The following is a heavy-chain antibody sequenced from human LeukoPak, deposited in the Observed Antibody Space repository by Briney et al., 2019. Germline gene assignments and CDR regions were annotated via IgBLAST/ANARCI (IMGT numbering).Heavy chain of an antibody. CDR3: ARGYSDGWYYFDY. CDR2: IYYSGST. V-gene: IGHV4-59*01. Sequence: SETLSLTCTVSGGSISSYYWSWIRQPPGKGLEWIGYIYYSGSTNYNPSLKSRVTISVDTSKNQFSLKLSSVTAADTAVYYCARGYSDGWYYFDYWGQGTLVTVSS. D-gene: IGHD6-19*01. CDR1: GGSISSYY. J-gene: IGHJ4*02.